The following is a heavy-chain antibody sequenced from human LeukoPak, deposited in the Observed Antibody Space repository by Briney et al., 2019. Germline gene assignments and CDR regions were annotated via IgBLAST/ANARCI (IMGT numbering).Heavy chain of an antibody. V-gene: IGHV1-18*01. Sequence: ASVKVSCKASGYTFTSYGISWVRQAPGQGLQWMGWISGYNGKTDYAQNLQSRVTMTTDTSTGTAYMELRNLTSDDTAVYYCARKSYYDTSGYYEDFDYWGQGTLVTVSS. J-gene: IGHJ4*02. CDR3: ARKSYYDTSGYYEDFDY. D-gene: IGHD3-22*01. CDR1: GYTFTSYG. CDR2: ISGYNGKT.